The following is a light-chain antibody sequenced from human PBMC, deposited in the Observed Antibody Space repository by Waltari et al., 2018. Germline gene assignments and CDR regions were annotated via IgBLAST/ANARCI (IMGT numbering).Light chain of an antibody. CDR2: KAS. Sequence: DIQMTQSPSTLSASVGDRVTITCRPSESINSWLAWYQEKPGKAPKLLIQKASNLESGGPSRFSGSGSGTEFILTISSLQADDFATYYCQQYRINPWTFGQGTKVEI. CDR1: ESINSW. CDR3: QQYRINPWT. V-gene: IGKV1-5*03. J-gene: IGKJ1*01.